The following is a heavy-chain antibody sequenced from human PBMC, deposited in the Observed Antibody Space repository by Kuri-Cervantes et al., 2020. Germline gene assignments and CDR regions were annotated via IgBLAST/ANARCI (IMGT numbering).Heavy chain of an antibody. J-gene: IGHJ5*02. CDR3: ARGRSGYYPHKYNWFDP. Sequence: SETLSLTCAVYGGSFSGYYWSWIRQPPGKGLEWIGEINHSGSSNYNPSLKSRVTISVDTSKNQFSLKLSSVTAADTAVYYCARGRSGYYPHKYNWFDPWAREPWSPSPQ. CDR2: INHSGSS. D-gene: IGHD3-3*01. CDR1: GGSFSGYY. V-gene: IGHV4-34*01.